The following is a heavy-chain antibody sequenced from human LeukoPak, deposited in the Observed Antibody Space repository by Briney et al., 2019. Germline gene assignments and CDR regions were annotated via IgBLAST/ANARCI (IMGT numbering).Heavy chain of an antibody. J-gene: IGHJ4*02. CDR3: ARETSHFDY. CDR2: TYYRSKWYH. Sequence: SQTLSHTFVISGDSVSSNSAAWNWIRRSPSRGLEWLGRTYYRSKWYHDYVVSVKGRITINPDTSKNQFFLQLNSVTPEDTAVYYCARETSHFDYWGQGTLVTVSS. V-gene: IGHV6-1*01. CDR1: GDSVSSNSAA.